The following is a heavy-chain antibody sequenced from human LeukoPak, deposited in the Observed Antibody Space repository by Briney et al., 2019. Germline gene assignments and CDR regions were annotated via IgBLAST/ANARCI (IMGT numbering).Heavy chain of an antibody. J-gene: IGHJ4*02. V-gene: IGHV1-69*13. D-gene: IGHD5-12*01. CDR2: IIPIFGTA. CDR1: GGTFSSYA. Sequence: GASVKVSYKASGGTFSSYAISWVRQAPGQGLEWMGGIIPIFGTANYAQKFQGRVTITADESTSTAYMELSSLRSEDTAVYYCARVRTELSGYGPLGFDYWGQGTLVTVSS. CDR3: ARVRTELSGYGPLGFDY.